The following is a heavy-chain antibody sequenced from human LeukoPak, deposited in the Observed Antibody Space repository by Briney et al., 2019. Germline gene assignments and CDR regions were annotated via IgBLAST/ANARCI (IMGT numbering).Heavy chain of an antibody. J-gene: IGHJ6*02. CDR1: GYTFTSYG. V-gene: IGHV1-18*01. CDR2: ISAYNGNT. D-gene: IGHD3-10*01. Sequence: ASVKVSCKASGYTFTSYGISWVRQAPGQGLEWMGWISAYNGNTNYAQKLQGRVTMTTDTSTSTAYMELRSLRSDDTAVYYCARDQSPTMVRGVISPCGYYYYGMDVWGQGTTVTVSS. CDR3: ARDQSPTMVRGVISPCGYYYYGMDV.